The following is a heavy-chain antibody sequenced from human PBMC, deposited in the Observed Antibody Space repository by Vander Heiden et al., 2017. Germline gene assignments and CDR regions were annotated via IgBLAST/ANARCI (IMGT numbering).Heavy chain of an antibody. CDR3: ARHDVYCSSTSCYPNWFDP. CDR2: IYYSGST. Sequence: QLQLQESGPGLVKPSETLSLTCTVSGGSISSSSYYWGWIRQPPGKGLEWIGSIYYSGSTYYNPSLKSRVTISVDTSKNQFSLKLSSVTAADTAVYYCARHDVYCSSTSCYPNWFDPWGQGTLVTVSS. V-gene: IGHV4-39*01. D-gene: IGHD2-2*01. J-gene: IGHJ5*02. CDR1: GGSISSSSYY.